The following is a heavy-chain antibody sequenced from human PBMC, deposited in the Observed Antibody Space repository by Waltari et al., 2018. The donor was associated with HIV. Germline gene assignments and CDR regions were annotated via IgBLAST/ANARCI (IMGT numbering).Heavy chain of an antibody. J-gene: IGHJ5*02. V-gene: IGHV4-59*01. CDR2: TYHSGST. CDR3: ARGGDGYEGFDP. D-gene: IGHD2-21*01. Sequence: QVQLQESGPGLVKPSETLSLTCTVSGGSISSSYWSWPRQPPGKGLEWIGYTYHSGSTNYNPSLKSRVTISVDTSKNQFSLKLSSVTAADTAVYYCARGGDGYEGFDPWGQGTLVTVSS. CDR1: GGSISSSY.